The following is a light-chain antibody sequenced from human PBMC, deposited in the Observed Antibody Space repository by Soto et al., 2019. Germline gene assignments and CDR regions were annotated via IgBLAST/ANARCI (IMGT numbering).Light chain of an antibody. CDR1: ESIRTW. Sequence: DIQMTQSPTTLSASIGDRVTITCRASESIRTWLAWYQQKPGEAPKLLIYDASALPRGVPSRFSVSGSGTKFTLTIASLQPDDFATYYCQQYETFSGTFGPGTKVDIK. J-gene: IGKJ1*01. CDR3: QQYETFSGT. CDR2: DAS. V-gene: IGKV1-5*01.